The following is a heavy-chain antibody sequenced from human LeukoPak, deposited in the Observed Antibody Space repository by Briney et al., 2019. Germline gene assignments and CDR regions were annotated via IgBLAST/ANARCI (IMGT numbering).Heavy chain of an antibody. CDR1: GFTFSDYY. J-gene: IGHJ4*02. V-gene: IGHV3-11*01. Sequence: GGSLKLSCAASGFTFSDYYMSWIRKAPGKGLEGVSYISSSGSTIYYADSVKGRFTISRDNAKNTLYLQMNSLRAEDTAVYYCASGYSYGRLFDYWGQGTLVTVSS. D-gene: IGHD5-18*01. CDR3: ASGYSYGRLFDY. CDR2: ISSSGSTI.